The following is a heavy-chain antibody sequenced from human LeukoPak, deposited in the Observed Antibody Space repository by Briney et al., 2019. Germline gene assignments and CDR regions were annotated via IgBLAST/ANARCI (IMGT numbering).Heavy chain of an antibody. CDR3: ARGTMVRGVIPSYYYGMDV. CDR1: GYTFTSYG. CDR2: ISAYNGNT. Sequence: GASVKVSCKASGYTFTSYGISWVRQAPGQGLEWMGWISAYNGNTNYAQELQGRVTMTTDTSTSTAYMELRSLRSDDTAVYYCARGTMVRGVIPSYYYGMDVWGKGTTVTVSS. J-gene: IGHJ6*04. V-gene: IGHV1-18*04. D-gene: IGHD3-10*01.